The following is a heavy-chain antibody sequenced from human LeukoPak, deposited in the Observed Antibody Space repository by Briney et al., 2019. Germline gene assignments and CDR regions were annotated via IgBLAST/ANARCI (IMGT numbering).Heavy chain of an antibody. J-gene: IGHJ6*04. CDR3: AKDFNDCSSTSCLLYYYYYGMDA. CDR1: GFTFSSYG. D-gene: IGHD2-2*01. Sequence: GRSLRLSCAASGFTFSSYGMHWVRQAPGKGLEWVAVISYDGSNKYYADSVKGRFTISRDNSKNTLYLQMNSLRAEDTAVYYCAKDFNDCSSTSCLLYYYYYGMDAWGKGTTVTVSS. V-gene: IGHV3-30*18. CDR2: ISYDGSNK.